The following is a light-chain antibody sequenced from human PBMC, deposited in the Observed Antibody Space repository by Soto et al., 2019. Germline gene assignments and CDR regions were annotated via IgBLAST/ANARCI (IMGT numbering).Light chain of an antibody. V-gene: IGKV1-9*01. J-gene: IGKJ5*01. Sequence: IQLTQSPSSLSASVGDRVTITCRASQDIAIYLAWYQQKPGEAPKLLIFAASTLQSGVPSRFSGSGSGTDFTLTISSLEPEDFAVYYCQQRSNWPPTFGQGTRLEIK. CDR1: QDIAIY. CDR2: AAS. CDR3: QQRSNWPPT.